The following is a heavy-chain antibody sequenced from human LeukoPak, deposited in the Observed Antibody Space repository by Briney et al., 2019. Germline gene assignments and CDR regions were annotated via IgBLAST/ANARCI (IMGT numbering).Heavy chain of an antibody. Sequence: GGSLRLSCAASGFTFSSYWMSWVRQAPGKGLEWVANIKQDGSERYYVDSVKGRFTISRDSAKISLYLQMNSLRAVDTAVYYCARGPSGGNGFSYWGLGTLVTVSS. CDR3: ARGPSGGNGFSY. D-gene: IGHD2-15*01. CDR2: IKQDGSER. CDR1: GFTFSSYW. J-gene: IGHJ4*02. V-gene: IGHV3-7*04.